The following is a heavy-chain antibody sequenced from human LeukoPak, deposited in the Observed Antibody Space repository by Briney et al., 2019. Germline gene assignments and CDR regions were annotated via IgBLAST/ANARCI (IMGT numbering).Heavy chain of an antibody. CDR1: GFTFSSFD. CDR2: ISFDGSNK. CDR3: AKDIDFSGSYRFDL. V-gene: IGHV3-30*18. D-gene: IGHD1-26*01. J-gene: IGHJ4*02. Sequence: GRSLRLSCAASGFTFSSFDIHWVRQAPGKGLEWVAVISFDGSNKYYADSVKGRFTISRDNSKSSLYLQMNSLSDEDTATYYCAKDIDFSGSYRFDLWGQGTLVTVS.